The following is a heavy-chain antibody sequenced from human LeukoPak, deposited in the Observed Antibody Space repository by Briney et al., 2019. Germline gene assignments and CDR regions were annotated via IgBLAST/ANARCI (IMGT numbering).Heavy chain of an antibody. CDR3: ASSLRFRSFDP. Sequence: GASVKVSCKASGYTFTSYGISWVRQAPGQGLEGMGWISAYNGNTNYAQKLQGSVTMTTDTSTSTAYMEVWSVRTDDTDVSYCASSLRFRSFDPCGQGTLVTVSS. CDR1: GYTFTSYG. V-gene: IGHV1-18*01. J-gene: IGHJ5*02. D-gene: IGHD5-12*01. CDR2: ISAYNGNT.